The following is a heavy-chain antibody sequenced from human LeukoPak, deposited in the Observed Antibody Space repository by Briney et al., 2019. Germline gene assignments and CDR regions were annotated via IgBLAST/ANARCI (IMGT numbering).Heavy chain of an antibody. D-gene: IGHD1-26*01. V-gene: IGHV3-7*05. CDR1: GFSFSGHW. CDR2: IKADGSEK. CDR3: AYRNNFEY. Sequence: PGGSLRLSCAASGFSFSGHWMNWVRQPPGKGLERVANIKADGSEKYYVDSVKGRFTISRDGAKRTVDLQMDNLRAEDTAIYYCAYRNNFEYWGQGALVTVSS. J-gene: IGHJ4*02.